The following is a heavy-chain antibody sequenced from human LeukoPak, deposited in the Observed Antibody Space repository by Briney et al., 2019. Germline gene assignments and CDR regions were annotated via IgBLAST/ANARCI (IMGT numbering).Heavy chain of an antibody. V-gene: IGHV3-74*01. CDR2: VDVHGQGT. J-gene: IGHJ5*02. CDR1: GFTFSSYW. Sequence: GGSLRLSCAASGFTFSSYWMHWVRQAPGKGPVWVSRVDVHGQGTAYADSVKGRFTISRDNAKNTLSLQMNSLSAEDTAVYYCARSNYDSTTFYYHLDLWGQGTLVTVS. CDR3: ARSNYDSTTFYYHLDL. D-gene: IGHD2/OR15-2a*01.